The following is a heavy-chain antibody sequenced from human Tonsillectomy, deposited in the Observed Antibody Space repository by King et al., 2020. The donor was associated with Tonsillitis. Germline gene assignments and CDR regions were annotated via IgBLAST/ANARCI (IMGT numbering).Heavy chain of an antibody. Sequence: VQLVESGGGLVQPGGSLILSCAASGFTFSSYSMNWVRQAPGKGLEWVSYISSSSSTIYYADSVKGRFTISRDNAKNSLYLQMNSLRAEDTAVYYCARDRVVPAAMIDNAFDIWGQGTMVTVSS. V-gene: IGHV3-48*04. CDR3: ARDRVVPAAMIDNAFDI. D-gene: IGHD2-2*01. CDR2: ISSSSSTI. CDR1: GFTFSSYS. J-gene: IGHJ3*02.